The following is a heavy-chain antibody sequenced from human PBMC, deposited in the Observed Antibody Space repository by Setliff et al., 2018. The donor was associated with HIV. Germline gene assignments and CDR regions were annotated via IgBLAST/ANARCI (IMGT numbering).Heavy chain of an antibody. Sequence: ASVKVSCKASGYTFTSYYMHWVRQAPGQGLEWMGIINPSGGSTSYAQKFQGRVAMTRDTSTSTVYMELSSLRSDDTAVYYCARVSRSGWFFDWWGQGSLVTVSS. D-gene: IGHD6-19*01. J-gene: IGHJ4*02. CDR2: INPSGGST. CDR1: GYTFTSYY. CDR3: ARVSRSGWFFDW. V-gene: IGHV1-46*01.